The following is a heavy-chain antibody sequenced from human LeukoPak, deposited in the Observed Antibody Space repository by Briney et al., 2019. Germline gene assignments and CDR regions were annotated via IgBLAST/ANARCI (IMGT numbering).Heavy chain of an antibody. V-gene: IGHV4-30-2*01. CDR2: IYHSGST. CDR1: GGSISSGGYS. Sequence: PSETLSLTCAVSGGSISSGGYSWSWIRQPPGKGLEWIGYIYHSGSTYYNPSLKSRVTISVNGSKNQFSLKLSSVTAADTAVYYCARHDYGDYVDAFDIWGQGTMVTVSS. CDR3: ARHDYGDYVDAFDI. D-gene: IGHD4-17*01. J-gene: IGHJ3*02.